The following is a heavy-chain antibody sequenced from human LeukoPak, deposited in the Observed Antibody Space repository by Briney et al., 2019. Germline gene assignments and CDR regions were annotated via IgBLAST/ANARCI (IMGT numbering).Heavy chain of an antibody. CDR2: IWYDGGNK. CDR3: ARDPGRGYTYGYGFDY. J-gene: IGHJ4*02. V-gene: IGHV3-33*01. D-gene: IGHD5-18*01. Sequence: AGGSLRRSCAPSRFTFSNYGMHWVRQAPGKGLEWVAVIWYDGGNKYYADSVKGRFTISRDNSKNTLYLQMNSLRAEGTAVYYCARDPGRGYTYGYGFDYWGQGTLVTVSS. CDR1: RFTFSNYG.